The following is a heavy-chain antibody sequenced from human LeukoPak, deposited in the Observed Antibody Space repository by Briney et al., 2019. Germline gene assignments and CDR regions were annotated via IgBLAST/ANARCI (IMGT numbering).Heavy chain of an antibody. CDR3: ARAIDGYSYDRGYYMDV. CDR1: GGSISSGDYY. V-gene: IGHV4-30-4*08. J-gene: IGHJ6*03. CDR2: IYYSGST. Sequence: SETLSLTCTVSGGSISSGDYYWSWIRQPPGKGLEWIGYIYYSGSTYYNPSLKSRVTISVDTPKNQFSLKLSSVTAADTAVYYCARAIDGYSYDRGYYMDVWGKGTTVTVSS. D-gene: IGHD5-18*01.